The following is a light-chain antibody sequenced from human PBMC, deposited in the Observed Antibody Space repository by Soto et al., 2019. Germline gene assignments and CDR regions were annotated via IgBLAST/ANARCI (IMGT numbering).Light chain of an antibody. CDR2: AAS. J-gene: IGKJ1*01. Sequence: DIQMTQSPSSLSTSVGDRVTITCRASQSISIYLNWYQQRPGKAPKLLIYAASSLQSGVPSRFSGSGSGTDFTLTISTLQPEDFATYYCQQSYSHPRTFGQGTKVDIK. CDR3: QQSYSHPRT. CDR1: QSISIY. V-gene: IGKV1-39*01.